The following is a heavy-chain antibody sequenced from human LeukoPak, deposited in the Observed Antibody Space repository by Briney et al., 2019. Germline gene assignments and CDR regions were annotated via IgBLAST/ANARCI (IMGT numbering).Heavy chain of an antibody. J-gene: IGHJ3*02. V-gene: IGHV3-49*04. Sequence: PGGSLRLSCTASGFTFGDYAMSWVRQAPGKGLGWVGFIRSKAYGGTTEYAASVKGRFTISRDDSKSIAYLQMNSLKTEDTAVYYCTRDDDILTGYAIWGQGTMVTVSS. CDR2: IRSKAYGGTT. D-gene: IGHD3-9*01. CDR3: TRDDDILTGYAI. CDR1: GFTFGDYA.